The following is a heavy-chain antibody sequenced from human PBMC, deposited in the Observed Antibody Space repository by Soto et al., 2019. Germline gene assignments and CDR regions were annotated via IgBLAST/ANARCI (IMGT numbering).Heavy chain of an antibody. D-gene: IGHD2-2*03. Sequence: ASVKVSCKASGGTFSSYTISWVRQAPGQGLEWMGRIIPILGIANYAQKFQGRVTITADKSTSTAYMELSSLRSEDTAVYYCARVGYCFCTSCYRFSPGSFDIWGQGTMVTVSS. CDR3: ARVGYCFCTSCYRFSPGSFDI. J-gene: IGHJ3*02. V-gene: IGHV1-69*02. CDR1: GGTFSSYT. CDR2: IIPILGIA.